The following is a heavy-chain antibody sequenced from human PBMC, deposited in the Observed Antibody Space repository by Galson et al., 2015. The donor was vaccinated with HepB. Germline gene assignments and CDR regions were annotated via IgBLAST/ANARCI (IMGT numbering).Heavy chain of an antibody. CDR2: IGGGGST. CDR3: AKGDVWGSAALNYGMDV. D-gene: IGHD3-16*01. V-gene: IGHV3-23*01. CDR1: GFTFNSYA. Sequence: SLRLSCAASGFTFNSYALNWVRQAPGKGLEWVAAIGGGGSTSYAESVKGRFTISRDNSKNMVFMQMYSLRAEDTAVYYCAKGDVWGSAALNYGMDVWGQGTTVTVSS. J-gene: IGHJ6*02.